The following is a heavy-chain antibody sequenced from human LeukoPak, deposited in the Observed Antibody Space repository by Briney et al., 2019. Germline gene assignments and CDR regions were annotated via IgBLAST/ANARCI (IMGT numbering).Heavy chain of an antibody. V-gene: IGHV3-30-3*01. CDR3: AREDGDLPDY. D-gene: IGHD4-17*01. Sequence: PGRSLRLSCAASGFTFSTYAMHWVRQAPGQGLEWVAVMSYDGNNKYYVDSVKGRLTISRDNSKNTLYLQMTSLRPEDTAVYYCAREDGDLPDYWGQGTLVTVSS. CDR2: MSYDGNNK. CDR1: GFTFSTYA. J-gene: IGHJ4*02.